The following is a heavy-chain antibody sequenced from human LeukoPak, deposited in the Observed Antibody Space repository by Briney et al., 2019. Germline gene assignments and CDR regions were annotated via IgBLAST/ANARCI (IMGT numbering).Heavy chain of an antibody. CDR3: ARVSSGSYSYYYYYYMDV. V-gene: IGHV1-46*01. J-gene: IGHJ6*03. CDR1: GYTFTSYY. D-gene: IGHD1-26*01. Sequence: ASVKVSCKASGYTFTSYYMHWVRQAPGQGLEWMGIINPSGGSTSYAQKFQGRVTMTRDMSTSTVYMELRSLRSDDTAVYYCARVSSGSYSYYYYYYMDVWGKGTTVTVSS. CDR2: INPSGGST.